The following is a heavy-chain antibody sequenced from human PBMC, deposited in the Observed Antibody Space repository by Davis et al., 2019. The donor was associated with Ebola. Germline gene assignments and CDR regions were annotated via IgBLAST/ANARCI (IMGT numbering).Heavy chain of an antibody. D-gene: IGHD2/OR15-2a*01. CDR2: FDPHHVET. CDR3: ATDLSTYTYGSYSYGMDV. J-gene: IGHJ6*02. V-gene: IGHV1-24*01. CDR1: GYTLTQLA. Sequence: ASATLSSKVSGYTLTQLAMHWVPQAPGTRPEWMGHFDPHHVETFYAQMFQGRITMTQDTSTGTAYMELSSLRSEDTALYYCATDLSTYTYGSYSYGMDVWGQGTTVIGSS.